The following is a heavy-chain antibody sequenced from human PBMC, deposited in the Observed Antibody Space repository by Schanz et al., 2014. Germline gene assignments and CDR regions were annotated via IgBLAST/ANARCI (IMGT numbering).Heavy chain of an antibody. V-gene: IGHV3-48*01. CDR3: ARGGPAYYFDD. J-gene: IGHJ4*02. Sequence: EVQLLESGGGLVQPGGSLRLSCAASGFTFSSNSMNWVRQAPGKGLEWISYITYNGGTIYYADSVKGRFTISRDNSKNTVYIQMNSLRAEDTAVYYCARGGPAYYFDDWGQGTLVTVSS. CDR1: GFTFSSNS. CDR2: ITYNGGTI.